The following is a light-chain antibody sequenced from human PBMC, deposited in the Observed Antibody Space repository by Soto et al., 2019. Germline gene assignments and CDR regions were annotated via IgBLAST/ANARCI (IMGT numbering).Light chain of an antibody. CDR3: QQCGTSPPWT. Sequence: EIVLTQSPGTLSLSPGERATLSCRASQSVSSSYLAWYQQKTGQAPRLLIYGASSRATGIPDRFIGSGAGTAFTLTISRRAPEDFAVYYCQQCGTSPPWTFGQGTKVEIK. CDR2: GAS. V-gene: IGKV3-20*01. J-gene: IGKJ1*01. CDR1: QSVSSSY.